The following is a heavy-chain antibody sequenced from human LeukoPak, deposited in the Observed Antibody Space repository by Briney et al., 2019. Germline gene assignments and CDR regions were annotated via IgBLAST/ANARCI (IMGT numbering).Heavy chain of an antibody. D-gene: IGHD3-10*01. CDR3: ARQTFGVLYFDS. V-gene: IGHV4-61*02. CDR2: IYNSGST. CDR1: GGSISRGSYY. J-gene: IGHJ4*02. Sequence: PSQALSLTCIVSGGSISRGSYYWSWIRQPAGKGLEWMGRIYNSGSTNYNPSLKSRVTISTDMSKNQVSLKLSSVTAADTAVYYCARQTFGVLYFDSWGQGTLVIVSS.